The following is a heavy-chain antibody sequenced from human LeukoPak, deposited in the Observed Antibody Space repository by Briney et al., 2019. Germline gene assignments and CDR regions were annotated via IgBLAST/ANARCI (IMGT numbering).Heavy chain of an antibody. Sequence: SETLPLTCTVSGGSISIYYWNWIRQPPGKGLEWIGYISYSGSTNYNPSLKSRVTISLDTSKNQFSLNLRSVTAADTAVYYCARGFDSKSTYFDYWGQGTLVTVSS. CDR1: GGSISIYY. V-gene: IGHV4-59*01. D-gene: IGHD5-12*01. CDR3: ARGFDSKSTYFDY. J-gene: IGHJ4*02. CDR2: ISYSGST.